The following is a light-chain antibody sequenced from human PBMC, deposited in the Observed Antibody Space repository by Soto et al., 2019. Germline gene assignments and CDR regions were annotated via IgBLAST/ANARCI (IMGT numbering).Light chain of an antibody. V-gene: IGKV3-20*01. Sequence: IVLTQSPGTLSLSPGERATLSCRASQALQRSFLAWYQHKPGQSPRLLISGVSSRDAGVPDRFSGSGSGTDFTLTISRLEPQDSAVYFCQQYDHSPRTFGQGTKVEI. CDR2: GVS. J-gene: IGKJ1*01. CDR3: QQYDHSPRT. CDR1: QALQRSF.